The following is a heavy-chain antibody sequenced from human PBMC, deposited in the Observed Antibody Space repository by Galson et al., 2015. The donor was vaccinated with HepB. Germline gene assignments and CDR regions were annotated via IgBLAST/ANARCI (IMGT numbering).Heavy chain of an antibody. Sequence: SLRLSCAASGFTFSSYGMHWVRQAPGKGLEWVAVISYDGSNKYYADSVKGRFTISRDNSKNTLYLQMNSLRAEDTAVYYCAKGGPALEAYYGMDVWGQGTTVTVSS. CDR1: GFTFSSYG. CDR3: AKGGPALEAYYGMDV. J-gene: IGHJ6*02. CDR2: ISYDGSNK. D-gene: IGHD2-2*01. V-gene: IGHV3-30*18.